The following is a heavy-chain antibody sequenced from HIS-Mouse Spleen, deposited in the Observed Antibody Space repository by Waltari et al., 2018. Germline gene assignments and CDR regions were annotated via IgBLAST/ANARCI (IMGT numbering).Heavy chain of an antibody. CDR1: GGPSSSSSYY. Sequence: QLQLQESGPGLVKPSETLSLTCTVPGGPSSSSSYYCGWIRQPPGKGLEWIGSIYYSGSTYYNPSLKSRVTISVDTSKNQFSLKLSSVTAADTAVYYCARGYSSGWYYFDYWGQGTLVTVSS. D-gene: IGHD6-19*01. CDR2: IYYSGST. CDR3: ARGYSSGWYYFDY. V-gene: IGHV4-39*07. J-gene: IGHJ4*02.